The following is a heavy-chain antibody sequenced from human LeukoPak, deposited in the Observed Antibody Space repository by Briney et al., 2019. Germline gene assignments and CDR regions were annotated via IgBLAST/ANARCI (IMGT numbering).Heavy chain of an antibody. CDR1: GYTFTSYA. Sequence: ASVKVSCKASGYTFTSYAIHWVRQAPGQRLEWMGWISAGNGNTKYSQKFQGRVTITRDTSASTAYMELSSLRSEDTAVYYCARDRAYDYVWGSYRYSHYFDYWGQGTLVTVSS. CDR3: ARDRAYDYVWGSYRYSHYFDY. D-gene: IGHD3-16*02. V-gene: IGHV1-3*01. J-gene: IGHJ4*02. CDR2: ISAGNGNT.